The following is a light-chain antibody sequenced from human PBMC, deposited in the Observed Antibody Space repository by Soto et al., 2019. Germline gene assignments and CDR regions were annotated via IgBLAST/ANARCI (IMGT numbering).Light chain of an antibody. CDR2: DFS. Sequence: DIQMTQSPSTLSASVGDTVTITCRASQSVSDSLAWYQVKPGEAPKLLIFDFSNLETGVPSRFSGSGSGTEFSLTIRGLQPDDFATYYCQQYAYSRTFGQGTKVEIK. CDR3: QQYAYSRT. CDR1: QSVSDS. J-gene: IGKJ1*01. V-gene: IGKV1-5*01.